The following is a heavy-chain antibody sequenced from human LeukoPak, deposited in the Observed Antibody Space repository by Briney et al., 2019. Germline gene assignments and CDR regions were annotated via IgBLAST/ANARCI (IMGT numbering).Heavy chain of an antibody. CDR1: GFTFSSYG. CDR2: IRYDGSNK. CDR3: AKVGSGNDYY. V-gene: IGHV3-30*02. J-gene: IGHJ4*02. Sequence: QPGGSLRLSCAASGFTFSSYGMHWVRQAPGKGLEWVAFIRYDGSNKYYADSVKGRFTISRDNSKNMLYLQMNSLRTVDTAVYYCAKVGSGNDYYWGQGTLVTVSS. D-gene: IGHD5-12*01.